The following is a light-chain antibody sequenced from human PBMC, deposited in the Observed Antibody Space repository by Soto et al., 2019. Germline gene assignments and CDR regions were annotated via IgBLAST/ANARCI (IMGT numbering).Light chain of an antibody. V-gene: IGKV3-20*01. CDR1: QSVSSSY. CDR2: GAS. CDR3: QQYGSSIT. Sequence: EMVMTQSPAILSVSPGERATLSCRASQSVSSSYLAWYQQKPGQAPRLLIYGASSRATGIPDRFSGSGSGTDFTLTISRLEPEDFAVYYCQQYGSSITFGQGTRLEIK. J-gene: IGKJ5*01.